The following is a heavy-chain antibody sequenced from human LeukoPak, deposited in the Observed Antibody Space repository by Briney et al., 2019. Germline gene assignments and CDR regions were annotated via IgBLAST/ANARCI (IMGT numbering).Heavy chain of an antibody. CDR2: IYSGGST. Sequence: GGSLRLSCAASGFTFSSYAMSWVRQAPGKGLEWVSVIYSGGSTYYADSVKGRFTISRDNSKNTLYLQMNSLRAEDTAVYYCAREALDTAMVTGDYWGQGTLVTVSS. J-gene: IGHJ4*02. D-gene: IGHD5-18*01. CDR1: GFTFSSYA. V-gene: IGHV3-53*01. CDR3: AREALDTAMVTGDY.